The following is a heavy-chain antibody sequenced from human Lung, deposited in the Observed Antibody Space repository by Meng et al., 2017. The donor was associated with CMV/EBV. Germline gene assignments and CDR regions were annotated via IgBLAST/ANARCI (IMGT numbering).Heavy chain of an antibody. J-gene: IGHJ4*02. CDR1: GFTISSYS. D-gene: IGHD3-3*01. V-gene: IGHV3-21*01. CDR3: ARDVCGRDDCWGGCYDY. CDR2: ISSSSSYI. Sequence: GGTLRLSCAASGFTISSYSMNWVRQAPGKGLEWVSSISSSSSYIYYADSVKGRFTISRYNAKNSLYLQMNSLGAEDTAVYYCARDVCGRDDCWGGCYDYWGRGXLVTVSS.